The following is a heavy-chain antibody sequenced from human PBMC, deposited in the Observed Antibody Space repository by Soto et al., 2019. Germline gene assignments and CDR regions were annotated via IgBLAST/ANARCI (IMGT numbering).Heavy chain of an antibody. V-gene: IGHV1-69*13. CDR1: GVTFDNYA. CDR3: ARGLRTGNYGMDV. CDR2: IIPMFETV. J-gene: IGHJ6*02. Sequence: SVKVSCKASGVTFDNYAVSWVRQAPGQGLEWMGGIIPMFETVNYAQRFQGRLTIAADESTSTAYMELTSLTSADTAIYFCARGLRTGNYGMDVWGQGTTVTVSS. D-gene: IGHD2-15*01.